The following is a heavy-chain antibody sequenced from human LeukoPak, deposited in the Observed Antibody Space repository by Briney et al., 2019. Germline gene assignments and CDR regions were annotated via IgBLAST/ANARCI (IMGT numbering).Heavy chain of an antibody. J-gene: IGHJ4*02. D-gene: IGHD3-9*01. Sequence: GGSLRLSCAASGFTFNSYVMNWVRQAPGKGLEWVSYISSISSTIYYADSVKGRFTISRDNAKNSLYLQMNSLRAEDTTIYYCARGYLLRYFDPPHFDYWGQGTLVTVSS. CDR3: ARGYLLRYFDPPHFDY. CDR1: GFTFNSYV. V-gene: IGHV3-48*01. CDR2: ISSISSTI.